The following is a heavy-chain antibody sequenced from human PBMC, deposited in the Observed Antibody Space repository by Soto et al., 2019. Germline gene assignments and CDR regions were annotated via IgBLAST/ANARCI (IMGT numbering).Heavy chain of an antibody. J-gene: IGHJ6*02. D-gene: IGHD1-26*01. CDR1: GFSLSTSGMC. Sequence: SGPTLVNPTQTLTLTCTFSGFSLSTSGMCVSWIRQPPGKALEWLALIDWDDDKYYSTSLKTRLTISKDTSKNQVVLTMTNMDPVDTATYYCARIPSYYHPRRWYYGMDVWGQGTTVTVSS. CDR2: IDWDDDK. V-gene: IGHV2-70*01. CDR3: ARIPSYYHPRRWYYGMDV.